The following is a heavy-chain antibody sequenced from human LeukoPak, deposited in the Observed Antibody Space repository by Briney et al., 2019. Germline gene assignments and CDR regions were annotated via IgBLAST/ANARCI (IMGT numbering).Heavy chain of an antibody. Sequence: ASVKVSCKASGYTFTGYYMHWVRQAPGQGLEWMGQINPNSGGTNYAQKFQGRVTMTRDTSISTAYMELSRLRSDDTAMYYCAFYCSSDTCASFDYWGQGTLVTVSS. V-gene: IGHV1-2*06. CDR3: AFYCSSDTCASFDY. CDR1: GYTFTGYY. J-gene: IGHJ4*02. D-gene: IGHD2-15*01. CDR2: INPNSGGT.